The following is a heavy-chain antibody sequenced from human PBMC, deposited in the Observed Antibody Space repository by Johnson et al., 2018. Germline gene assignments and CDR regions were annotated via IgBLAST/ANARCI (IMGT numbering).Heavy chain of an antibody. Sequence: VQLVESGGGLVKPGGSLRLSCAASGFTFNTYNMNWVRQAPGKGLEWVSSISSSSSYIYYADSLKGRFTVSRDNAKNSLYLQMNSLSAEDTAVYYRAREGLQLVIDYWGQGTLVTVSS. V-gene: IGHV3-21*06. CDR3: AREGLQLVIDY. J-gene: IGHJ4*02. CDR1: GFTFNTYN. D-gene: IGHD6-13*01. CDR2: ISSSSSYI.